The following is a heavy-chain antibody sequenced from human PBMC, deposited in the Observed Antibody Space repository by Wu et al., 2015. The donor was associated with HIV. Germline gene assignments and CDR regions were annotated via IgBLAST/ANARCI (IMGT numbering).Heavy chain of an antibody. D-gene: IGHD3-9*01. CDR2: INPSGGIT. V-gene: IGHV1-46*01. CDR1: GYSFTSYY. J-gene: IGHJ6*03. CDR3: ARGILDYDILTGYYSYYYYMDV. Sequence: QVQLVQSGAEVKKPGASVKVSCKASGYSFTSYYMHWARQAPGQGLEWMGIINPSGGITSYAQKFQGRVTMTRDTSTITVYMELSSLRSEDTAVYYCARGILDYDILTGYYSYYYYMDVWGKGTTVTVSS.